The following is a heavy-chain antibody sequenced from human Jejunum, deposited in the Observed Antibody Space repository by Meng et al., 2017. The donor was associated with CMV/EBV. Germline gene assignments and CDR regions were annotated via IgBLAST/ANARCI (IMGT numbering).Heavy chain of an antibody. Sequence: HLQESRPGLVKPSEPLCRSCTVSCASTGSNGHFWGLICQPPGKGLEWIGTIYYTGTTYNNPSLKSRVAISIDTSKNQFSLKLTSVTAADTAIYYCARGIYDFWEPDYWGQGTLVTVSS. D-gene: IGHD3-3*01. CDR3: ARGIYDFWEPDY. V-gene: IGHV4-39*07. J-gene: IGHJ4*02. CDR2: IYYTGTT. CDR1: CASTGSNGHF.